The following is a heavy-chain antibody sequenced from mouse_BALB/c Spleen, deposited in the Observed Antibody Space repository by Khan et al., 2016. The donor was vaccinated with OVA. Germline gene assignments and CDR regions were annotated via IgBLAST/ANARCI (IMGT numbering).Heavy chain of an antibody. D-gene: IGHD2-10*01. Sequence: QIQLVQSGPELQKPGETVKISCKASGYTFTNYGMNWVKQAPGQGLKWMGWINTHTGEAKYADDFKGSFALTLETSASTAYLQINSLKNEDTATYFCARPPYFSYVMVYWGQGTSVTVSS. J-gene: IGHJ4*01. CDR1: GYTFTNYG. CDR3: ARPPYFSYVMVY. CDR2: INTHTGEA. V-gene: IGHV9-3-1*01.